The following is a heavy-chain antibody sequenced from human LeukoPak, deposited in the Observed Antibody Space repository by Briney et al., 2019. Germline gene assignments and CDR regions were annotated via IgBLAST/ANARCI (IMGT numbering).Heavy chain of an antibody. Sequence: GGSLRLSCAASGFRFSSYWMSWVRQAPGKGLEWVANIKQDGSETHYLDSMKGRFTISRDNANNSVYLHMSNLRAEDSAVYFCARQTAGYYSPFDYWGQGTLVTVSS. V-gene: IGHV3-7*01. D-gene: IGHD3-9*01. CDR3: ARQTAGYYSPFDY. CDR2: IKQDGSET. J-gene: IGHJ4*02. CDR1: GFRFSSYW.